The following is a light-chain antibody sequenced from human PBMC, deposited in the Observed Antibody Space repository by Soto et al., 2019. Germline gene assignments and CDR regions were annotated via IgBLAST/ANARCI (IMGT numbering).Light chain of an antibody. Sequence: EVVLTQSPGTLSLSPGERATLSCRTSRSISSSYLAWYQQKAGQAPWLLIYGASSRANGIPDRFSGSGSGTDFTLTITSLEPEDFAVYYCQHYATSPRTFGQGTKVEVK. CDR3: QHYATSPRT. V-gene: IGKV3-20*01. CDR1: RSISSSY. CDR2: GAS. J-gene: IGKJ1*01.